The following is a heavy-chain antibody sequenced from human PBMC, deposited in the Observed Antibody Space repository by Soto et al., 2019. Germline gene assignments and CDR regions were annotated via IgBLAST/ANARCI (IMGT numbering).Heavy chain of an antibody. CDR3: ARDLAAADY. CDR2: MSPNGGNT. J-gene: IGHJ4*02. D-gene: IGHD6-13*01. Sequence: ASVKVSCKASGYTFTSYGISWVRQAPGQGLEWMGWMSPNGGNTNYAQKFRGRVTMARDTSTSTVYMDLSSLRSDDTAVYYCARDLAAADYWGQGTLVTVSS. CDR1: GYTFTSYG. V-gene: IGHV1-18*01.